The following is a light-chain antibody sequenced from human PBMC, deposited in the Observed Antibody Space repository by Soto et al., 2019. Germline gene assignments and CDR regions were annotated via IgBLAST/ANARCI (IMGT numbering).Light chain of an antibody. CDR1: QSVSSSY. CDR3: QQYGRSSYT. Sequence: EIVLTQSPGTLSLSPGERATLSCRASQSVSSSYLAWYQQKPGQAPRLLFYGASSRATGIPGRFSGSGSGTDFTLSISRLEPEEFAVYYCQQYGRSSYTFGPGTKVDIK. V-gene: IGKV3-20*01. J-gene: IGKJ3*01. CDR2: GAS.